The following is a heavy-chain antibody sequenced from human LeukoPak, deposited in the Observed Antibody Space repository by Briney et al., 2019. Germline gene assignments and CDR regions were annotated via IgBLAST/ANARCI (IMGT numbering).Heavy chain of an antibody. Sequence: GGSLRLSCAAPGFTFSSYGMHWVRQAPGKGLEWVAVISYDGSNKYYADSVKGRFTISRDNSKNTLYLQMNSLRAEDTAVYYCAKGLDSIFDYWGLGTLVTVSS. CDR2: ISYDGSNK. V-gene: IGHV3-30*18. D-gene: IGHD3/OR15-3a*01. CDR1: GFTFSSYG. CDR3: AKGLDSIFDY. J-gene: IGHJ4*02.